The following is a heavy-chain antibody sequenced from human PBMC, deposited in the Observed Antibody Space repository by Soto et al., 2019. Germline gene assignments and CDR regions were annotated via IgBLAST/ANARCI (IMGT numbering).Heavy chain of an antibody. CDR3: AKDGIQLWPNWYFDL. V-gene: IGHV3-13*01. D-gene: IGHD5-18*01. J-gene: IGHJ2*01. CDR2: IGTGGGT. CDR1: GFTFSCYD. Sequence: GGSLRLSCAASGFTFSCYDMHWVRQATGKGLGGVSAIGTGGGTYYAGSVKGRFTISRENSKNTLYLQMNSLRAEDTAVYYCAKDGIQLWPNWYFDLWGRGTLVTVSS.